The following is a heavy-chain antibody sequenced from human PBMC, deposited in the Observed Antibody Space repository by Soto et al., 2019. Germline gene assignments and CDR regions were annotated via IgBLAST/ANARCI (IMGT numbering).Heavy chain of an antibody. V-gene: IGHV3-30*18. J-gene: IGHJ3*02. CDR2: ISYDGSNK. CDR1: GFTFSSYG. D-gene: IGHD3-22*01. Sequence: QVQLVESGGGVVQPGRSLRLSCAASGFTFSSYGMHWVRQAPGKGLEWVAVISYDGSNKYYADSVKGRFTISRDNSKNTLYLQMSSLRAEDTAVYYCAKELGGLYDSSGGGVGDAFDIWGQGTMVTVSS. CDR3: AKELGGLYDSSGGGVGDAFDI.